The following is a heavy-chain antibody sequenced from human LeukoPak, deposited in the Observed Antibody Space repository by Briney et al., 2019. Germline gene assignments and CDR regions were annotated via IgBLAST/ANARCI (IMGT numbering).Heavy chain of an antibody. CDR2: IYYSGST. J-gene: IGHJ5*02. CDR3: ARDHNWNDSRWFDP. Sequence: SETLSLTCTVSGGSLSSYYWSWIRQPPGKGLEWIGYIYYSGSTNYNPSLKSRVTISVDTSKNQFSLKLSSVTAADTAVYYCARDHNWNDSRWFDPWGQGTLVTVSS. D-gene: IGHD1-1*01. V-gene: IGHV4-59*01. CDR1: GGSLSSYY.